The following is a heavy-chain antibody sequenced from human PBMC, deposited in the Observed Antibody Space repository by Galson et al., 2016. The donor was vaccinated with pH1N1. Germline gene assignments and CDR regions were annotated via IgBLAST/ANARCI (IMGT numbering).Heavy chain of an antibody. CDR2: MSPNSGNT. J-gene: IGHJ4*02. Sequence: TSYDINWVRQATGQGLEWMGWMSPNSGNTGYAQKFQGRVTMTRNTSISTAYMELSSLRSEATAVYYCARGPGVGAIDYWGQGTLVTVSS. CDR3: ARGPGVGAIDY. CDR1: TSYD. V-gene: IGHV1-8*02. D-gene: IGHD1-26*01.